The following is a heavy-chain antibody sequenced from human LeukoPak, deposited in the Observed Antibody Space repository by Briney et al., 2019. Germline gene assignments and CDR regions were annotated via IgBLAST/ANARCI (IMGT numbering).Heavy chain of an antibody. J-gene: IGHJ3*02. Sequence: ASVKVSCKVSGYTLTELSMHWVRQAPGKGLEWMGGFDPEDGETIYAQKFQGRVTMTEDTSTDTAYMELSSLRSEGTAVYYCATDRDTMVQGVITAFDIWGQGTMVTVSS. CDR2: FDPEDGET. V-gene: IGHV1-24*01. CDR1: GYTLTELS. D-gene: IGHD3-10*01. CDR3: ATDRDTMVQGVITAFDI.